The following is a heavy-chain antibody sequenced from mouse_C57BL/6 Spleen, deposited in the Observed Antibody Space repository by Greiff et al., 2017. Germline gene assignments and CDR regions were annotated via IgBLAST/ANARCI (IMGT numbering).Heavy chain of an antibody. D-gene: IGHD2-4*01. CDR2: ISYDCSN. J-gene: IGHJ3*01. CDR1: GYSITSGYY. V-gene: IGHV3-6*01. CDR3: ARGLYCDSDGAWFAY. Sequence: EVKLQESGPGLVKPSQSLSLTCSVTGYSITSGYYWNWIRQFPGNKLELMGYISYDCSNNYNPSLKNRISLTRATSTNQFFLKLNAVTTEDTATYYGARGLYCDSDGAWFAYWGQGTLVTVSA.